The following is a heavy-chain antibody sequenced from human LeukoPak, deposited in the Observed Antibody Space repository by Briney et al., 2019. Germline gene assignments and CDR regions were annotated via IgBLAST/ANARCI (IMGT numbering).Heavy chain of an antibody. Sequence: ASVKVSCKASGYTFTNYGISWVRQAPGQGLEWMGNISPYNGNTNYAQNLQGRVTMTTDTSTNTAYMELRSLRSDDTAVYYCARDQHDHVWGSYRPYFDYWGQGTLVTVSS. V-gene: IGHV1-18*01. J-gene: IGHJ4*02. CDR3: ARDQHDHVWGSYRPYFDY. D-gene: IGHD3-16*02. CDR1: GYTFTNYG. CDR2: ISPYNGNT.